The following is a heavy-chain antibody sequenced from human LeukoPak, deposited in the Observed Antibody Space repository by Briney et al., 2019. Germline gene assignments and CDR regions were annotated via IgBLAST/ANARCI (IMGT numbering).Heavy chain of an antibody. Sequence: PSETLSLTCAVYGGSFSGYYWSWIRQPPGKGLEWIGEINHSGSTNYNPSLKSRVTISVDTSKNQFSLKLSSVTAADTAVYYCARLGAVYSNYYYGMDVWGQGTTVTASS. D-gene: IGHD6-13*01. CDR3: ARLGAVYSNYYYGMDV. CDR1: GGSFSGYY. CDR2: INHSGST. V-gene: IGHV4-34*01. J-gene: IGHJ6*02.